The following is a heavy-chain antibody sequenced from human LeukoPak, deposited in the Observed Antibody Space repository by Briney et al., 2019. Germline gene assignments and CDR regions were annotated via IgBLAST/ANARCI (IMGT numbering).Heavy chain of an antibody. CDR3: ARVGAVAGTDYFDY. Sequence: GGSLRLSCAASGFTFSSYSMNWLRQAPGKGLEWVSSISSSSSYIYYADSVKGRFTISRDNAKNSLYLQMNSLRAEDTAVYYCARVGAVAGTDYFDYWGQGTLVTVSS. J-gene: IGHJ4*02. CDR2: ISSSSSYI. D-gene: IGHD6-19*01. V-gene: IGHV3-21*01. CDR1: GFTFSSYS.